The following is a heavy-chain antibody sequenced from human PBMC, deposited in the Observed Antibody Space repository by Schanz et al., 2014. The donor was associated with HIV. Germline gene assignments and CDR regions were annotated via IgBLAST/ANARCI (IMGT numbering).Heavy chain of an antibody. CDR2: ISISGETT. CDR1: GFRFSSHA. J-gene: IGHJ6*02. CDR3: ARGAGPYYYYYGMDV. V-gene: IGHV3-23*01. Sequence: EVQLLESGGGLVQPGESLRLSCAVSGFRFSSHAMTWVRQAPGKGLEWVSGISISGETTYYADSVKGRFTISRDNSKNTLFLXXNSLXAEDTAVYYCARGAGPYYYYYGMDVWGQGTTVTVSS.